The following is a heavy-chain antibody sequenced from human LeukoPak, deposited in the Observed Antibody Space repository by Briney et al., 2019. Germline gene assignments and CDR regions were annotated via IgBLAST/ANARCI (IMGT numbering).Heavy chain of an antibody. V-gene: IGHV3-23*01. J-gene: IGHJ4*02. CDR1: GFIFSNYA. CDR3: AKAPPYTKYFDY. CDR2: ISNSGDAT. Sequence: GGSLRLSCAGSGFIFSNYAMSWVRQAPGQGLEWVSTISNSGDATFYADAVKGRFTISRDNSKNTLYLQMYSLRAEDTAIYYCAKAPPYTKYFDYWGQGTLLTVSS. D-gene: IGHD1-1*01.